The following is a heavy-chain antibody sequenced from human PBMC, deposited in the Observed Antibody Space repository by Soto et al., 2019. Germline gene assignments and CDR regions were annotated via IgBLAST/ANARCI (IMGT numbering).Heavy chain of an antibody. CDR2: IYYSGST. CDR1: GGSISSYY. Sequence: PSETLSLTCTVSGGSISSYYWSWIRQPPGKGLEWIGYIYYSGSTNYNPSLKSRVTISVDTSKNQFSLKLSSVTAADTAVYYCAGGSRYDYVWGSYRRVGYYFDYWGQGTLVTVSS. J-gene: IGHJ4*02. D-gene: IGHD3-16*02. CDR3: AGGSRYDYVWGSYRRVGYYFDY. V-gene: IGHV4-59*01.